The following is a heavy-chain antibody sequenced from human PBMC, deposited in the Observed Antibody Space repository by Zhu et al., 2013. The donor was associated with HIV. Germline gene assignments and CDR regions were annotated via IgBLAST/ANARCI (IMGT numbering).Heavy chain of an antibody. CDR3: ARAPSGLGPSFRDNWFDP. D-gene: IGHD3-16*01. CDR1: GGTFSSYA. Sequence: QVHLVQSGAEVKKPGSSVKVSCKASGGTFSSYAISWVRQAPGQGLEWMGGIIPIFGTANYAQKFQGRVTITADESTSTAYMELSSLRSEDTAVYYCARAPSGLGPSFRDNWFDPWGQGTLVTVSS. CDR2: IIPIFGTA. J-gene: IGHJ5*02. V-gene: IGHV1-69*01.